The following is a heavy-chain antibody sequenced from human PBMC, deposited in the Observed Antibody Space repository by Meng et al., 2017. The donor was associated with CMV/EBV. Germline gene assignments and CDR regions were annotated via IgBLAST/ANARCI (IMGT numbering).Heavy chain of an antibody. D-gene: IGHD2-2*01. CDR2: ISSSGSTI. J-gene: IGHJ6*02. V-gene: IGHV3-11*04. CDR1: GFTFSDYY. Sequence: GGSLRLSCAASGFTFSDYYMSWIRQAPGKGLEWVSYISSSGSTIYYADSVKGRFTISRDNAKNSLYLQMNSLRAEDTAVYYCAREDIVVVPAASYYGMDVWGQGTTVTVSS. CDR3: AREDIVVVPAASYYGMDV.